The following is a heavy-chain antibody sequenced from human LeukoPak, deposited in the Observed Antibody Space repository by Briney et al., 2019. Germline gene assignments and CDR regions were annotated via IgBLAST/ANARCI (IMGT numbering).Heavy chain of an antibody. CDR1: GFTFSGYS. J-gene: IGHJ4*02. Sequence: GGSLRLSCAASGFTFSGYSMNWVRQAPGKGLEWVSYIGSNSSSIYDADSVKGRFTISRDNAKKSLYLQMSSLRAEDTAVYYCAKDRGRYYDSSGYYWGYYFDSWGQGILVTVST. CDR3: AKDRGRYYDSSGYYWGYYFDS. V-gene: IGHV3-48*01. CDR2: IGSNSSSI. D-gene: IGHD3-22*01.